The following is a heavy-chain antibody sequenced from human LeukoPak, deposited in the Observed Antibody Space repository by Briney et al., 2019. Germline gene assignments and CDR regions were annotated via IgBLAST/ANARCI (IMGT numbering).Heavy chain of an antibody. CDR3: ARGGGSSTAIDAFDI. V-gene: IGHV1-69*01. CDR1: GGTFSSYA. D-gene: IGHD1-26*01. J-gene: IGHJ3*02. Sequence: SVTVSCKASGGTFSSYAISWVRQAPGQGLEWMGGIIPIFGTANYAQKFQGRVTITADEPTSTAYMELSSLRSEDTAVYYCARGGGSSTAIDAFDIWGQGTMVTVSS. CDR2: IIPIFGTA.